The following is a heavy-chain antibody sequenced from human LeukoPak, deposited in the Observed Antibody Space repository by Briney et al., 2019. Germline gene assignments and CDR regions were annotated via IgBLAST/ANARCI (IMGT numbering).Heavy chain of an antibody. CDR1: GYTFTSYY. J-gene: IGHJ6*03. CDR3: ARGKRITIFGVVITQDYYYYMDV. CDR2: INPSGGST. Sequence: GASVKVSCKASGYTFTSYYMHWVRQAPGQGLEWMGIINPSGGSTSYAQKFQGRVTMTTDTSTSTVYMELSSLRSEDTAVYYCARGKRITIFGVVITQDYYYYMDVWGKGTTVTVSS. V-gene: IGHV1-46*03. D-gene: IGHD3-3*01.